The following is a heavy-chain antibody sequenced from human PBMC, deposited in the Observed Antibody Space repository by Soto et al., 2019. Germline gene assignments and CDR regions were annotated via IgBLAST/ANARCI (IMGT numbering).Heavy chain of an antibody. Sequence: VGSLRLSCAASGFTFSDYYMSWIRQAPGKGLEWVSYISSSGSPIYYADSVKGRFTISRDNAKNSLYLQVNTLRAEDTAVYYCARTRGDSSGVYYFDYWGQGTLVTVSS. CDR2: ISSSGSPI. CDR1: GFTFSDYY. V-gene: IGHV3-11*01. D-gene: IGHD3-22*01. CDR3: ARTRGDSSGVYYFDY. J-gene: IGHJ4*02.